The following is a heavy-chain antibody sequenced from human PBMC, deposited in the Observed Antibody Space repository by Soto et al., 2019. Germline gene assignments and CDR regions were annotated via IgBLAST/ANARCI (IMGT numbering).Heavy chain of an antibody. J-gene: IGHJ4*02. D-gene: IGHD5-18*01. V-gene: IGHV1-69*13. CDR3: ARPGTDVDTAMVTYFDY. CDR2: IIPIFGTA. Sequence: SVKVSCKASGGTFSSYAISWVRQAPGQGLEWMGGIIPIFGTANYAQKFQGRVTITADESTSTAYMELSSLRSEDTAVYYCARPGTDVDTAMVTYFDYWGQGTLVTVSS. CDR1: GGTFSSYA.